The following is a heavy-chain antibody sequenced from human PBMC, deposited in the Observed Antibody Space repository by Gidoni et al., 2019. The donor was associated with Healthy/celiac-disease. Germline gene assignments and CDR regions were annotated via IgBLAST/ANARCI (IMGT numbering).Heavy chain of an antibody. V-gene: IGHV3-20*01. J-gene: IGHJ6*02. Sequence: EVQLVESGGGVVRPGGSLGLPCAASGLPFDYYGMSWVRQSPGKGLEWVSGINWNGGSTGYADSVKGRFTISRDNAKNSLYLQINSLRAEDTALYHCARELVVAAPHGVYYYGMDVWGQGTTVTVSS. D-gene: IGHD2-15*01. CDR1: GLPFDYYG. CDR3: ARELVVAAPHGVYYYGMDV. CDR2: INWNGGST.